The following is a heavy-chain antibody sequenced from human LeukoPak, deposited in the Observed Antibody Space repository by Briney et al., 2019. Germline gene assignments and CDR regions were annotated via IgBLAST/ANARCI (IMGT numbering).Heavy chain of an antibody. CDR3: ARGDDYGDWYFDY. CDR2: ISSSSSTI. D-gene: IGHD4-17*01. Sequence: GGSRRLSWAASGFTFGSYSMNWVRQAPGKGLEWFSYISSSSSTIYYADSVKGRFTISRDNAKNSLYLQMNSLRAEDTAVYYCARGDDYGDWYFDYWGQGTLVTVSS. J-gene: IGHJ4*02. CDR1: GFTFGSYS. V-gene: IGHV3-48*01.